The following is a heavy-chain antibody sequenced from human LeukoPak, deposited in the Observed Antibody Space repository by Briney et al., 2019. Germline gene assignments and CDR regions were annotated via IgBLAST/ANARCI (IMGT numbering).Heavy chain of an antibody. CDR3: VGQSVG. V-gene: IGHV3-7*03. CDR2: IKQDGSQK. J-gene: IGHJ4*02. CDR1: GLTFSSHW. Sequence: GGSLRLSCAASGLTFSSHWMHWVRQAPGKGLEWVANIKQDGSQKYYVDSVKGRFTISRDNAKNSLYLQMSSLRVEDTAVYYCVGQSVGWGQGTLVTVSS. D-gene: IGHD3-10*01.